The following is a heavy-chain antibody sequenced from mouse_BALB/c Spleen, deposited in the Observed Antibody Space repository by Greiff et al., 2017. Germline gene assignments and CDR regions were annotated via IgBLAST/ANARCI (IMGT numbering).Heavy chain of an antibody. J-gene: IGHJ4*01. CDR2: ISYSGST. Sequence: EVKLVESGPGLVKPSQSLSLTCTVTGYSITSDYAWNWIRQFPGNKLEWMGYISYSGSTSYNPSLKSRISITRDTSKNQFFLQLNSVTTEDTATYYCAAYYYGSSYNYAMDYWGQGTSVTVSS. V-gene: IGHV3-2*02. D-gene: IGHD1-1*01. CDR1: GYSITSDYA. CDR3: AAYYYGSSYNYAMDY.